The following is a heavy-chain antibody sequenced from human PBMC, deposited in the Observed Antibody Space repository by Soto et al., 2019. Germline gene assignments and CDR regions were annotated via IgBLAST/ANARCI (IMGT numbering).Heavy chain of an antibody. Sequence: QVQLQESGPGLVKPSETLSLTCTVSGGSISSYYWSWIRQPPGKGLEWIGYIYYSGSTNYNPSLKSRVTISVDTSKNQFSLKLSSVTAADTAVYYCVRHNPPWPTPKDAFDIWGQGTMVTVSS. V-gene: IGHV4-59*08. J-gene: IGHJ3*02. CDR3: VRHNPPWPTPKDAFDI. CDR1: GGSISSYY. D-gene: IGHD4-17*01. CDR2: IYYSGST.